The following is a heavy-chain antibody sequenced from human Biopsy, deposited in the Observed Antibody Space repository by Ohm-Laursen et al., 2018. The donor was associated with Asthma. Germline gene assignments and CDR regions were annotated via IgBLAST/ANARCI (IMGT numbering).Heavy chain of an antibody. CDR2: INPNSGDT. D-gene: IGHD2-15*01. CDR1: GYTFTDYS. J-gene: IGHJ5*02. Sequence: ASAKVSCKAPGYTFTDYSIHWVRQAPGQGLEWMGRINPNSGDTKYAQRFQGRVTVTRDRSISTAYMELSRLRSDDTAVYYCARDRGYCSGGTCPSWFDPWGQGTLVIVSS. CDR3: ARDRGYCSGGTCPSWFDP. V-gene: IGHV1-2*06.